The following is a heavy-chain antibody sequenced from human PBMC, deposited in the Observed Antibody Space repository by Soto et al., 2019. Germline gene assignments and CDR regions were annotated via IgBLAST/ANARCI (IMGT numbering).Heavy chain of an antibody. J-gene: IGHJ4*02. CDR3: ARAQRGITIVRGVLDY. V-gene: IGHV3-30-3*01. Sequence: LRLSCAASGFTFSSYAMHWVRQAPGKGLEWVAVISYDGSNKYYADSVKGRFTVSRDNSKNTLYLQMNSLRAEDTAVYYCARAQRGITIVRGVLDYWGKGTLVTVSS. CDR2: ISYDGSNK. D-gene: IGHD3-10*01. CDR1: GFTFSSYA.